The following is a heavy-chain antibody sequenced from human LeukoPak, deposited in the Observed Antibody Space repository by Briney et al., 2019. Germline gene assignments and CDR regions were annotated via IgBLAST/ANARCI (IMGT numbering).Heavy chain of an antibody. CDR3: ARNYYYDSSGYYYPSTYYFDY. CDR1: GDSISSGDYY. D-gene: IGHD3-22*01. CDR2: ISSSGST. J-gene: IGHJ4*02. Sequence: PSQTLSLTCTVSGDSISSGDYYWSWIRQPAGKGLEWIGRISSSGSTNYNPSLKSRVTISVDTSKNQFSLKLSSVTAADTAVYYCARNYYYDSSGYYYPSTYYFDYWGQGTLVTVSS. V-gene: IGHV4-61*02.